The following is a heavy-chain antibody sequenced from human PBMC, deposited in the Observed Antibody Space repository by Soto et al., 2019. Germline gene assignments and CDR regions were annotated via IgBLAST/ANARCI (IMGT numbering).Heavy chain of an antibody. J-gene: IGHJ6*02. D-gene: IGHD3-3*01. CDR3: ARKTMGVEYYSGMDV. V-gene: IGHV1-69*12. Sequence: QVQLVQSGAEVKKPGSSVKVSCKASGGTFSSYAINWVRKAPGQGLEWMGGIIPIFGTGNFAQKFQVRVTITADESTSTAYMELSSLRSEDTAVYYCARKTMGVEYYSGMDVWGQGTTVTVSS. CDR1: GGTFSSYA. CDR2: IIPIFGTG.